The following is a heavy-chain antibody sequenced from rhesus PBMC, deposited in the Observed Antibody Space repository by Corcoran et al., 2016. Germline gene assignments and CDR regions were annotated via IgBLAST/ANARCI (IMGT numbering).Heavy chain of an antibody. CDR1: GFTFSTNG. CDR2: ILSDGSKK. J-gene: IGHJ4*01. D-gene: IGHD1-38*01. CDR3: ARSWPGFDY. V-gene: IGHV3-54*02. Sequence: EVQLVESGGGLVQPGGSLRLSCAAYGFTFSTNGMHWVRQASGKGLELVAVILSDGSKKEYADSVKDRFTISRDNSKNMLYLQVNNLKLEDTAVYYCARSWPGFDYWGQGVLVTVSS.